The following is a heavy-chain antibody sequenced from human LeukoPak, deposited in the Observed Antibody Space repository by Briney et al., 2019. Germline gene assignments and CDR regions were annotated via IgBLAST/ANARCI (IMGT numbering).Heavy chain of an antibody. D-gene: IGHD3-16*02. V-gene: IGHV1-8*03. J-gene: IGHJ4*02. CDR1: GHTFTSYD. Sequence: VASVKVSCKASGHTFTSYDINWVRQATGQGLEWMGWMNPNSGNTGYAQKFQGRVTITRNTSISTAYMELSSLRSEDTAVYYCARGRYDYVWGSYRQGKYYFDYWGQGTLVTVSS. CDR3: ARGRYDYVWGSYRQGKYYFDY. CDR2: MNPNSGNT.